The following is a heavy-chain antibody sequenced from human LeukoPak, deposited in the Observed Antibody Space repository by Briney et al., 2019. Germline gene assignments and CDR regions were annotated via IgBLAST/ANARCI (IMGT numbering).Heavy chain of an antibody. CDR3: GRGQFYGDYEDY. D-gene: IGHD4-17*01. CDR2: IYYSGNT. J-gene: IGHJ4*02. V-gene: IGHV4-31*11. CDR1: GGSMSSGTYY. Sequence: PSETLSLTCAVSGGSMSSGTYYWKWIRQHPGKGLEWVGCIYYSGNTFYSPSLESRITISLDTSKNQFSLRLTSVTPADTAVYYCGRGQFYGDYEDYWGQGTLVTVSS.